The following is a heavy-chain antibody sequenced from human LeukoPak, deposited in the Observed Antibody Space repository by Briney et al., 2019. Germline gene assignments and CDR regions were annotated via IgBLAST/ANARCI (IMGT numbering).Heavy chain of an antibody. CDR3: VRGDYGGNSD. Sequence: SETLSLTCAVYSGSFSGYYWSWIRQPPGKGLEWIGEINHSGSTNYNPSLKSRVTISVDTSKNQFSLKLSSVTAADTAVYYCVRGDYGGNSDWGQGTLVTVSS. CDR2: INHSGST. D-gene: IGHD4-23*01. CDR1: SGSFSGYY. V-gene: IGHV4-34*01. J-gene: IGHJ4*02.